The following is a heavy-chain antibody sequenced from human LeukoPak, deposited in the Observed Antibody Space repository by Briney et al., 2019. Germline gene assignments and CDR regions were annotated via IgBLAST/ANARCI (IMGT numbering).Heavy chain of an antibody. CDR3: ATTGMTTVTTGGFDP. J-gene: IGHJ5*02. CDR2: FDPEDGET. D-gene: IGHD4-17*01. V-gene: IGHV1-24*01. CDR1: GYTLTELS. Sequence: ASVKVSCKVSGYTLTELSMHWVRQAPGKGLEWMGGFDPEDGETIYAQKFQGRVTMTRNTSISTAYMELSSLRSEDTAVYYCATTGMTTVTTGGFDPWGQGTLVTVSS.